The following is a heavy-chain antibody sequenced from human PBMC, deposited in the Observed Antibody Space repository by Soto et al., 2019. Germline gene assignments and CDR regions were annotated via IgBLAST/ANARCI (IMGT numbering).Heavy chain of an antibody. D-gene: IGHD4-17*01. CDR2: IYYSGST. CDR3: ARGGGDPPNYYYYMDV. V-gene: IGHV4-59*12. J-gene: IGHJ6*03. CDR1: GGSISSYY. Sequence: PSETLSLTCTVSGGSISSYYWSWIRQPPGKGLEWIGYIYYSGSTNYNPSLKSRVTISVDTSKNQFSLKLSSVTAADTAVYYCARGGGDPPNYYYYMDVWGKGTTVTVSS.